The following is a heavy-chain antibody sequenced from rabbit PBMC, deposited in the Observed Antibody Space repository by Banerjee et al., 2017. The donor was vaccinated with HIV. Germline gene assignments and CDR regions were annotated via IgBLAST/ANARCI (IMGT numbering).Heavy chain of an antibody. D-gene: IGHD7-1*01. V-gene: IGHV1S47*01. CDR3: ARDRDGDAGYGSLAL. CDR2: IYSSNGDK. Sequence: QEQLVESGGGLVQPEGSLTLTCKASGSDISSNAMCWVRRAPGKGLELIACIYSSNGDKWYASWVNGRFTISRSTSLNTVDLKMTSLTVADTATYFCARDRDGDAGYGSLALWGPGTLVTVS. CDR1: GSDISSNA. J-gene: IGHJ6*01.